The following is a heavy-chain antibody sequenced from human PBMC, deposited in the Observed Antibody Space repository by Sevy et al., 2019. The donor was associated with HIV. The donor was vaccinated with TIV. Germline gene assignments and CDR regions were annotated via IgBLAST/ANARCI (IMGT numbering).Heavy chain of an antibody. CDR3: ARDPYCTGGVCPNAFDI. CDR1: GFTFSSYS. Sequence: GGSLRLSCAASGFTFSSYSMNWVRQAPGKGLEWVSSISSSSSYIYYADSVKGRFTISRDNAKNSLYLQMNSLRAEDTAVYYCARDPYCTGGVCPNAFDIWGQGTMVTVSS. V-gene: IGHV3-21*01. CDR2: ISSSSSYI. J-gene: IGHJ3*02. D-gene: IGHD2-8*02.